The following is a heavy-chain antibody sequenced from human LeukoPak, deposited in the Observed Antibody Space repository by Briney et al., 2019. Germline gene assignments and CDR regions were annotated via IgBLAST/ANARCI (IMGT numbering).Heavy chain of an antibody. Sequence: RSSETLSLTCTVSGGSVSSDYWSWIRQPPGKGLEWIGYIYHTGKSDYNPSLKSRATISLDTSKNQFSLKLTSVTAADTAVYFCARHPFSSPFDYWGQGTLVTVSS. V-gene: IGHV4-59*08. CDR1: GGSVSSDY. J-gene: IGHJ4*02. CDR3: ARHPFSSPFDY. CDR2: IYHTGKS.